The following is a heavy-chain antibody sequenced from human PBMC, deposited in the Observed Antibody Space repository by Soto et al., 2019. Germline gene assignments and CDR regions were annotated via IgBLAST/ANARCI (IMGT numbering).Heavy chain of an antibody. CDR2: ISSSGSTI. CDR3: ARHLSIAVAGTGGN. V-gene: IGHV3-48*03. CDR1: GFTFSSYE. D-gene: IGHD6-19*01. J-gene: IGHJ1*01. Sequence: EAQLVESGGGLVQPGGSLRLSCAASGFTFSSYEMNWVRQAPGKGLEWVSYISSSGSTIYYADSVKGRFTISRDNAKNSLYLQMNSLRAEDTAVYYCARHLSIAVAGTGGNWGQGTLVTVSS.